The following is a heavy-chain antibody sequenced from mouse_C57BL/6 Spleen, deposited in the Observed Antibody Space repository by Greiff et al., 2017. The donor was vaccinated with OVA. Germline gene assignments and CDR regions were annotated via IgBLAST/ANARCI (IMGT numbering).Heavy chain of an antibody. J-gene: IGHJ3*01. CDR1: GFTFSDYY. CDR2: INYDGSST. V-gene: IGHV5-16*01. D-gene: IGHD1-1*01. CDR3: ARGDYYGSSLWFAY. Sequence: EVQRVESEGGLVQPGSSMKLSCTASGFTFSDYYMAWVRQVPEKGLEWVANINYDGSSTYYLDSLKSRFIISRDNAKNILYLQMSSLKSEDTATYYCARGDYYGSSLWFAYWGQGTLVTVSA.